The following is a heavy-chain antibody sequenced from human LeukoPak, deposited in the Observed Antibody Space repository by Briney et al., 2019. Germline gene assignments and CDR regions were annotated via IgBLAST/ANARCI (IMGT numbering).Heavy chain of an antibody. D-gene: IGHD2-15*01. CDR3: AKVYCSGGSCYSADAFDI. CDR2: ISYDGSNK. Sequence: GRSLRLSCAASGFTFSNYGMHWVRQAPGKGLEWVAVISYDGSNKYYADSVKGRFTISRDNSKRTLYLQMNSLRAEDTAVYYCAKVYCSGGSCYSADAFDIWGQGTMVTVSS. J-gene: IGHJ3*02. CDR1: GFTFSNYG. V-gene: IGHV3-30*18.